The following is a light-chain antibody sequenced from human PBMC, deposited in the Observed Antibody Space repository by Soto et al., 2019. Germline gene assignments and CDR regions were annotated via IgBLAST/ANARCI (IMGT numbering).Light chain of an antibody. V-gene: IGKV3-15*01. J-gene: IGKJ1*01. CDR1: QRVSSN. Sequence: EIVMTQSPATLSVSPGERATLSCRASQRVSSNIAWYQQKPGQAPRLLISTASTRATAIPARFSGSGSGTDFTLIISSMQSEEFAVYYCHQYNKWNWTLGQGTKVEI. CDR3: HQYNKWNWT. CDR2: TAS.